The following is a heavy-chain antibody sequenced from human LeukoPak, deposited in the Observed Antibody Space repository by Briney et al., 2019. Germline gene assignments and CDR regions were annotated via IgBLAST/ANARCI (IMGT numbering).Heavy chain of an antibody. D-gene: IGHD1-1*01. CDR2: ISSSSSYI. Sequence: GGSLRLSCAASGFTFSDYYMSWIRQAPGKGLEWVSYISSSSSYIYYADSVKGRFTISRDNAKNSLYLQMNSLRAEDTAVYYCARDVRWHETASPFSDYYMDVWGKGTTVTVSS. V-gene: IGHV3-11*06. CDR3: ARDVRWHETASPFSDYYMDV. J-gene: IGHJ6*03. CDR1: GFTFSDYY.